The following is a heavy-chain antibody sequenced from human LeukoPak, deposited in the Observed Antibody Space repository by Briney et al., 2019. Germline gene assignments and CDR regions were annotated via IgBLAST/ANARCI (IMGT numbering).Heavy chain of an antibody. Sequence: SETLSLTCTVSGGSISSYYWSWIRQPPGKGLEWIGYIYYSGSTNYNPSLKSRVTISVDTSKNQFSLKLSSMTAADTAVYYCARSYYGMDVWGQGTTVTVSS. CDR1: GGSISSYY. V-gene: IGHV4-59*08. J-gene: IGHJ6*02. CDR3: ARSYYGMDV. CDR2: IYYSGST.